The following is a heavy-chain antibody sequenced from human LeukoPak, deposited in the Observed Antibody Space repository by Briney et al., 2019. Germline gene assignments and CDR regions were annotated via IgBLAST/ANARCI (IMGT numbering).Heavy chain of an antibody. Sequence: SETLSLTCAVSGGSISSGGYSWSWIRQPPGKGLEWIGYIYHSGSTYYNPSLKSRVTISVDRSKNQFSLKLSSVTAADTAVYYCARRRDLIAVATPYYFDYWGQGTLVTVSS. CDR1: GGSISSGGYS. D-gene: IGHD6-19*01. J-gene: IGHJ4*02. V-gene: IGHV4-30-2*01. CDR3: ARRRDLIAVATPYYFDY. CDR2: IYHSGST.